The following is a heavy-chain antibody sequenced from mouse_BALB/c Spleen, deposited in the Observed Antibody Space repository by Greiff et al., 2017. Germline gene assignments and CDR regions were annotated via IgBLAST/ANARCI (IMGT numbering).Heavy chain of an antibody. V-gene: IGHV1S81*02. D-gene: IGHD1-1*01. CDR3: ARDCSGSSY. CDR2: INPSNGRT. J-gene: IGHJ3*01. CDR1: GYTFTSYW. Sequence: QVQLQQPGAELVKPGASVKLSCKASGYTFTSYWMHWVKQRPGQGLEWIGEINPSNGRTNYNEKFKSKATLTVDKSSSTAYMQLSSLTSEDSAVYYCARDCSGSSYWGQGTLVTVSA.